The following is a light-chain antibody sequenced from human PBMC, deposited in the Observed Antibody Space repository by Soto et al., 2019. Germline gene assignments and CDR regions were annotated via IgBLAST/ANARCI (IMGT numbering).Light chain of an antibody. CDR3: SSYTTIKTVI. Sequence: QSALAQPASVSGSPAQSITISCTGTSSDVGAYNYVSWYHQHHPGKAPELIIYDVTDRPSGVSTRFSGSKSGNTASLTISGLQAEDEGDYYCSSYTTIKTVIFGGGTKLTVL. V-gene: IGLV2-14*01. CDR1: SSDVGAYNY. CDR2: DVT. J-gene: IGLJ2*01.